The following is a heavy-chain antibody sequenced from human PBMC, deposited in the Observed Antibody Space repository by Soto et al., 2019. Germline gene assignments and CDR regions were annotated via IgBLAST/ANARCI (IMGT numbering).Heavy chain of an antibody. D-gene: IGHD6-6*01. CDR3: ARGFLIAADDY. V-gene: IGHV1-8*01. Sequence: ASVKGSGKASGYTFTSDDINGVRQATGQGLEWMGWMNPNSGNTGYAQKFQGRVTMTRNTSISTAYMELSSLRSEDTAVYYCARGFLIAADDYWGQGTLVTVSS. CDR1: GYTFTSDD. J-gene: IGHJ4*02. CDR2: MNPNSGNT.